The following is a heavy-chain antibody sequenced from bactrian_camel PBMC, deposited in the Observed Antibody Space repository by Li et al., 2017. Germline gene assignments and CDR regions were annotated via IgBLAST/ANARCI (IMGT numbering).Heavy chain of an antibody. D-gene: IGHD5*01. V-gene: IGHV3S63*01. CDR3: AASQRRCGVGRVRDYEY. J-gene: IGHJ4*01. Sequence: HVQLVESGGGSVQAGETLRLSCTASGFTFDDSDMGWYRQAPGNECELVSIIRSDGSTYYADSVKGRFTISQDNAKNTVYLRMNSLKPEDTAMYYCAASQRRCGVGRVRDYEYWGRGTQVT. CDR1: GFTFDDSD. CDR2: IIRSDGST.